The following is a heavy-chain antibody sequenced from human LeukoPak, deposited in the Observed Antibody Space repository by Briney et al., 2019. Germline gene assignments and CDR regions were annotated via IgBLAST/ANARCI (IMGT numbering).Heavy chain of an antibody. V-gene: IGHV3-30-3*01. Sequence: GGSLRLSCAASGFTFSSYAMHWVRQAPGKGLEWVAVISYDGSNKYYADSVKGRFTISRDNSKNTLYLQMNSLRAEDTAVYYCAKAEHSSGYSLDYWGQGTLVTVSS. D-gene: IGHD3-22*01. J-gene: IGHJ4*02. CDR2: ISYDGSNK. CDR1: GFTFSSYA. CDR3: AKAEHSSGYSLDY.